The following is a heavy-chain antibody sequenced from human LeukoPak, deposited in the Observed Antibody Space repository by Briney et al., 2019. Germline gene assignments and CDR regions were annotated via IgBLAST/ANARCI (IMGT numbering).Heavy chain of an antibody. D-gene: IGHD3-9*01. Sequence: GGSLRLSCAASGFTVSSNYMSWVRQAPGKGLEWVSVIYSGGSTYYADSVKGRFTISRDNSKNTLYLQMSSLRAEDTAVYYCARDAAGNDILTGYFDYWGQGTLVTVSS. CDR3: ARDAAGNDILTGYFDY. J-gene: IGHJ4*02. CDR1: GFTVSSNY. CDR2: IYSGGST. V-gene: IGHV3-66*01.